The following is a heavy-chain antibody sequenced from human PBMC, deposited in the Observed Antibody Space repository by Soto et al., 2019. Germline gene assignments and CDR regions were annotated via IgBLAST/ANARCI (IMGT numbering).Heavy chain of an antibody. CDR3: ARRFYDGNEGFNY. D-gene: IGHD5-12*01. V-gene: IGHV4-39*01. CDR2: FYYSGST. CDR1: GYLISSSFY. J-gene: IGHJ4*02. Sequence: SETLSLTCSVSGYLISSSFYWGWIRQPPGRGLEWIGGFYYSGSTYYNPSLKSRVTISVDTSKNQFSLNLSSVTAADTAVYYCARRFYDGNEGFNYWGQGTLVTVSS.